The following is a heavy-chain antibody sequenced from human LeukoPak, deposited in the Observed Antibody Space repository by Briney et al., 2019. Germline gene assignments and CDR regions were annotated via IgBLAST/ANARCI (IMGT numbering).Heavy chain of an antibody. CDR3: VSPRGFSYGYFDY. V-gene: IGHV4-39*01. CDR1: GGSISSSSAY. Sequence: PSETLSLTCTVSGGSISSSSAYWGWIRQPPGKGLEWIGSIYYSKNTYYNPSLKSRVTISADTSKNQFSLTLGSVSATDTAVYYCVSPRGFSYGYFDYWGQGTLVTVST. J-gene: IGHJ4*02. D-gene: IGHD5-18*01. CDR2: IYYSKNT.